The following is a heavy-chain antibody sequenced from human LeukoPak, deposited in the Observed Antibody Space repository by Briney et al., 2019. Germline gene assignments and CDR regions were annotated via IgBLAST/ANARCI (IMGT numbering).Heavy chain of an antibody. J-gene: IGHJ4*02. D-gene: IGHD6-13*01. CDR1: GYTFTGYY. CDR3: ARGSSSSWYLFGY. Sequence: ASVKVSCKASGYTFTGYYMHWVRQAPGQGLEWMGWINPNSGGTNYAQKFQGRVTMTRDTSISTAYMELSRLRSDDTVVYYCARGSSSSWYLFGYWGQGTLVTVSS. V-gene: IGHV1-2*02. CDR2: INPNSGGT.